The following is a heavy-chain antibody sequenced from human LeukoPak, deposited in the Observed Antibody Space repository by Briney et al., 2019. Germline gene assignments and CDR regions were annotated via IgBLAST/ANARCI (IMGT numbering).Heavy chain of an antibody. Sequence: SETLSLTCTVSGVSISSSNSYWGWIRQPPGKGLEWIGSIYYSGNIYYNASLKSQVSISIDTSKNQFSLRLTSVTAADTAVYYCARQTGSGLFILPGGQGTLVTVSS. J-gene: IGHJ4*02. CDR1: GVSISSSNSY. D-gene: IGHD3/OR15-3a*01. V-gene: IGHV4-39*01. CDR2: IYYSGNI. CDR3: ARQTGSGLFILP.